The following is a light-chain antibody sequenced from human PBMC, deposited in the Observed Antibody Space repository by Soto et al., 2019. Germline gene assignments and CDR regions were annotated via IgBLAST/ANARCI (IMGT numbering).Light chain of an antibody. CDR3: QQYGSSLIT. J-gene: IGKJ5*01. CDR1: QSVTTR. CDR2: GAS. V-gene: IGKV3-20*01. Sequence: IVLTQSPGTLSLSPVERVTLSCRASQSVTTRLAWYQHKPGQAPTLLMSGASNRASGVPVRFSGSGSGTDFTLTISRLEPEDFAVYYCQQYGSSLITFGQGTRLEIK.